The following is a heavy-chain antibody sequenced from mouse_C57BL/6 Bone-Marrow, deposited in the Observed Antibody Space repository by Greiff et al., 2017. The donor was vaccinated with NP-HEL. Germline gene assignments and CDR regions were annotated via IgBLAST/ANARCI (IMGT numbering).Heavy chain of an antibody. CDR2: IDPSDSYT. J-gene: IGHJ2*01. V-gene: IGHV1-59*01. CDR1: GYTFTSYW. CDR3: AILLSGGDY. Sequence: QVQLQQSGAELVRPGTSVKLSCKASGYTFTSYWMHWVKQRPGQGLEWIGVIDPSDSYTNYNQKFKGKATLTVDTSSSTAYMQLSSLTSEDSAVYYCAILLSGGDYWGQGTTLTVSS. D-gene: IGHD1-1*01.